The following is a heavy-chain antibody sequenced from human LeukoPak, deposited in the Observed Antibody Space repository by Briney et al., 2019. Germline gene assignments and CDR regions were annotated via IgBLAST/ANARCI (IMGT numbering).Heavy chain of an antibody. J-gene: IGHJ6*04. Sequence: SVKVSCKASGGTFSSYAISWVRQAPGQGLEWMGGIIPIFGTANYARKFQGRVTITADESTSTAYMELSSLRSEDTAVYYCARREVVVVPAAPPDYYGMDVWGKGTTVTVSS. CDR3: ARREVVVVPAAPPDYYGMDV. D-gene: IGHD2-2*01. V-gene: IGHV1-69*01. CDR1: GGTFSSYA. CDR2: IIPIFGTA.